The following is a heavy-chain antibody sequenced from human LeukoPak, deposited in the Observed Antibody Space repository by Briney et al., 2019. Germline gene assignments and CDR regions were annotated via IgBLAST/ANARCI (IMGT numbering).Heavy chain of an antibody. D-gene: IGHD7-27*01. CDR1: GFTFSSYW. Sequence: GGSLRLSCAYSGFTFSSYWMHCVRQAPGKGLVWVSRINSDGSSTSHADSVKGRFTISRDNAKNTRYLQMNSLRAEDTAVYYCARVGTAHFASWGQGTLVTVSS. CDR3: ARVGTAHFAS. J-gene: IGHJ4*02. V-gene: IGHV3-74*01. CDR2: INSDGSST.